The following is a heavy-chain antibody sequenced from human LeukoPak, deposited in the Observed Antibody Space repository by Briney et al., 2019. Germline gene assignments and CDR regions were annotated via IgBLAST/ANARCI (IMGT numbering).Heavy chain of an antibody. J-gene: IGHJ4*02. CDR3: ARHRSSGREYEYYFDY. Sequence: PSETLSLTCTVSGGSISSYYWSWIRQPPGKGLEWIGYIYYSGSTNYNPSLKSRVTISVDTSKNQFSLKLSSVTAADTAVYYCARHRSSGREYEYYFDYWGQGTLVTVSS. D-gene: IGHD6-19*01. V-gene: IGHV4-59*08. CDR2: IYYSGST. CDR1: GGSISSYY.